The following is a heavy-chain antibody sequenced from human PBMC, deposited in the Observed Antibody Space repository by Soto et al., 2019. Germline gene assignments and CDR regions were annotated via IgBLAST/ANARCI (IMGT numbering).Heavy chain of an antibody. Sequence: PGGSLRLSCAASGFTFSSHAMHWVRQAPGKGLVWVSRIKYDGTTITYADSVKGRFTISRDNAKNTLYLQMNSLRAEDTAVYYCARGTQTTVTTRLFDCWGQGTLVTVSS. CDR2: IKYDGTTI. CDR3: ARGTQTTVTTRLFDC. V-gene: IGHV3-74*01. J-gene: IGHJ4*02. D-gene: IGHD4-17*01. CDR1: GFTFSSHA.